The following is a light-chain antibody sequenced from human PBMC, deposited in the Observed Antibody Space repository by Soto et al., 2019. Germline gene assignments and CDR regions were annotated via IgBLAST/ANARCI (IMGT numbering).Light chain of an antibody. CDR3: QQYGSSPTIT. V-gene: IGKV3D-20*01. CDR2: DAS. CDR1: QSVSSSY. Sequence: EIVLTQSPGTLSLSPGERDTLSCRASQSVSSSYLAWYQQKPGLAPRLLIYDASSRATGIPDRFSGSGSGTDFTLTISRLEPEDFAVYYCQQYGSSPTITFGQGTRLEIK. J-gene: IGKJ5*01.